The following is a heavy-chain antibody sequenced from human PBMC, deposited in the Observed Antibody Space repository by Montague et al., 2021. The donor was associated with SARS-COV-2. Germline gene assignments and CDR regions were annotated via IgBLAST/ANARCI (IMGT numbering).Heavy chain of an antibody. V-gene: IGHV3-21*01. D-gene: IGHD2-2*01. CDR1: GFTFSSFS. J-gene: IGHJ6*02. Sequence: SLRLSCAASGFTFSSFSMNWVRQAPGKRLEWVASISSESTYILYAESVRGRFTISRDNAKNSLYLQMNSLRAEDTAVYYCASYQNFYYYYGMDVWGQGTTVTVSS. CDR2: ISSESTYI. CDR3: ASYQNFYYYYGMDV.